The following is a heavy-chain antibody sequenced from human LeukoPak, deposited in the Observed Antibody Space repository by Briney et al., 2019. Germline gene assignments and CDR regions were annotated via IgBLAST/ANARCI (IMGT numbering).Heavy chain of an antibody. Sequence: SQTLSLTCAISGDSVSSNSAAWSWIRQSPSRGLEWPGRTYYRSKWYNDYAVSVKSRITIHPDTSKNQFSLQLNSVTPEDTALYYCARGSHSSGWYWGQGTLVTVSS. J-gene: IGHJ4*02. V-gene: IGHV6-1*01. CDR3: ARGSHSSGWY. D-gene: IGHD6-19*01. CDR1: GDSVSSNSAA. CDR2: TYYRSKWYN.